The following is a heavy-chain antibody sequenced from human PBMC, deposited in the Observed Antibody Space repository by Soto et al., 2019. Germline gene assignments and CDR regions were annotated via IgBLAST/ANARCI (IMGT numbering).Heavy chain of an antibody. D-gene: IGHD1-26*01. CDR3: AKDVVVGATPGLGDYYYYYGMDV. CDR2: ISYDGSNK. Sequence: PGGSLRLSCAASGFTFSSYGMHWVRQAPGKGREWVAVISYDGSNKYYADSVKGRFTISRDNSKNTLYLQMNSLRAEDTAVYYCAKDVVVGATPGLGDYYYYYGMDVWGQGTTVTVSS. V-gene: IGHV3-30*18. CDR1: GFTFSSYG. J-gene: IGHJ6*02.